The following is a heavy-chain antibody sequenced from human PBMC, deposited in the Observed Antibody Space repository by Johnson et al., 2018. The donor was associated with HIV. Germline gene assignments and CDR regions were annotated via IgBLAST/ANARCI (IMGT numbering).Heavy chain of an antibody. CDR3: AKDYVDTASDDAFDI. D-gene: IGHD5-18*01. J-gene: IGHJ3*02. CDR1: GFTFSSYA. CDR2: IRYDGSNK. V-gene: IGHV3-30*02. Sequence: QVQLVESGGGLVQPGGSLRLSCAASGFTFSSYAMSWVRQAPGKGLEWVAFIRYDGSNKYYADSVKGRFTISRDNSKNTLYLQMNSLRAEDTAVYYCAKDYVDTASDDAFDIWGQGTMVTVSS.